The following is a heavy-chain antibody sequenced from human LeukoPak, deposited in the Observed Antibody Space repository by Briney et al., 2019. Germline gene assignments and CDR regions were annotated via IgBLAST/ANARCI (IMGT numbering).Heavy chain of an antibody. Sequence: PGGSLRLSCAASGFTFDDYAMHWVRQAPGKGLEWVSGISWNSGSIGYADSVKGRFTISRDNAKNSLCLQMNSLRAEDMALYYCAKALSSVQLWSSFDYWGQGTLVTVSS. CDR3: AKALSSVQLWSSFDY. CDR2: ISWNSGSI. D-gene: IGHD5-18*01. V-gene: IGHV3-9*03. CDR1: GFTFDDYA. J-gene: IGHJ4*02.